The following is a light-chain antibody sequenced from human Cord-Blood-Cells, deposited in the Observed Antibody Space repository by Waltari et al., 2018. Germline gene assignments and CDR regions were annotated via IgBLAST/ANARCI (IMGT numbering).Light chain of an antibody. CDR2: AVS. J-gene: IGLJ3*02. V-gene: IGLV2-14*01. Sequence: QSALTQPASVSGSPGQSITISCTGTSSDVGGYNYVSWYQQHPGKAPKLMIYAVSKRPSGVSNRFSGSKSGNTASLTISGLQAEDEADYYCSSYTSSSVWVFGGGTKLTVL. CDR1: SSDVGGYNY. CDR3: SSYTSSSVWV.